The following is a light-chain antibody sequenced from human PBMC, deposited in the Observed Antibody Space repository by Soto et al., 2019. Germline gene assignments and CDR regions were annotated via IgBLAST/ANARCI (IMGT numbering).Light chain of an antibody. Sequence: QSVLTQPPSASETPGQRVTFSCSGDTSNIGNNPVNWYQQLPGTAPRLLIYGNNNRPSGVPARFSGSKSGTSASLAIAGLQAEDEGDYYCQSYDSSLSGYVFGTGTKLTVL. CDR2: GNN. J-gene: IGLJ1*01. V-gene: IGLV1-40*01. CDR3: QSYDSSLSGYV. CDR1: TSNIGNNP.